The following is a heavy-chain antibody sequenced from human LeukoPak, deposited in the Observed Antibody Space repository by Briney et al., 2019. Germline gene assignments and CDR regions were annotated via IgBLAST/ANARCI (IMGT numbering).Heavy chain of an antibody. D-gene: IGHD2-2*01. CDR1: GFTFSSYS. CDR3: ARDGCSSTSCYGIRYYYYMDV. J-gene: IGHJ6*03. Sequence: GGSLRLSCAASGFTFSSYSMNWVRQAPGKGLEWVSSISSSSSYIYYADSVKGRFTISRDNAKNSLYLQMNSLRAEDTAVYYCARDGCSSTSCYGIRYYYYMDVWGKGTTVTISS. V-gene: IGHV3-21*01. CDR2: ISSSSSYI.